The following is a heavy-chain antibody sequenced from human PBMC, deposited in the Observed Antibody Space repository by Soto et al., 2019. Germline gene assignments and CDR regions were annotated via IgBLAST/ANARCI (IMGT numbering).Heavy chain of an antibody. CDR1: GGSVSSGEYY. J-gene: IGHJ3*02. V-gene: IGHV4-30-4*08. CDR2: IYYSGYT. D-gene: IGHD3-22*01. Sequence: PSETLSLTCSVSGGSVSSGEYYWSWIRKSPGRGLEWIGYIYYSGYTLYNPSPKSRLTMSIDTAKNQFSLNLKSVTAADTAVYYCARRGYDSTGLYRLDAFDIWSQGTVVTVSS. CDR3: ARRGYDSTGLYRLDAFDI.